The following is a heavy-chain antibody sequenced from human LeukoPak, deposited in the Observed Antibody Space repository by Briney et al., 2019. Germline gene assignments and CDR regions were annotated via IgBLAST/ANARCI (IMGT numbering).Heavy chain of an antibody. Sequence: GGSLRLSCAASGFTFSSYWMHWVRQAPGEGLVWVSRISGDGSSATHADSVKGRFTISRDNAKNTLYLQMNSLRAEDTAVYYCARLDSSGYYYYGMDVWGQGTTVTVSS. CDR2: ISGDGSSA. CDR3: ARLDSSGYYYYGMDV. CDR1: GFTFSSYW. V-gene: IGHV3-74*01. J-gene: IGHJ6*02. D-gene: IGHD3-22*01.